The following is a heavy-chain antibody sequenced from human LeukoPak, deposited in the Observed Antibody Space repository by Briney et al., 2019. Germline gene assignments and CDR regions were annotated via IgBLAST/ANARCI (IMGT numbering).Heavy chain of an antibody. V-gene: IGHV1-18*01. J-gene: IGHJ4*02. CDR3: ARDWGSIKFTPIN. CDR1: VYTFTVYS. D-gene: IGHD7-27*01. CDR2: ISSNSDNT. Sequence: ASVNVSSTVTVYTFTVYSNRWDREAPGQGLEWMGWISSNSDNTNYAQKLQGRVTMNTDTSTSTAYMELRSLRSDGTALYFCARDWGSIKFTPINGARETLVTVSS.